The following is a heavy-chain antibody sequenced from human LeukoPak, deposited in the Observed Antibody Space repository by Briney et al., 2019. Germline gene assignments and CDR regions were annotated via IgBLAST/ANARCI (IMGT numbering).Heavy chain of an antibody. CDR3: AASGSYDAFDI. J-gene: IGHJ3*02. V-gene: IGHV1-24*01. Sequence: ASVRVSCKVSGYTLTGLSMHWVRQAPGKGLEWMGGFDPEDGETIYAQKFQGRVTMTEDTSTDTAYMELSSLRSEDTAVYYCAASGSYDAFDIWGQGTMVTVSS. CDR2: FDPEDGET. D-gene: IGHD1-26*01. CDR1: GYTLTGLS.